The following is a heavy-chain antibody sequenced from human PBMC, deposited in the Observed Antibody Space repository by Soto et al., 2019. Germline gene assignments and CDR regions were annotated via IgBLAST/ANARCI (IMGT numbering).Heavy chain of an antibody. CDR2: ISYDGSNK. Sequence: QVQLVESGGGVVQPGRSLRLSCAASGFTFSSYGMHWVRQAPGKGLEWVAVISYDGSNKYYADSVKGRFTISRDNSKNTLYLQMKSLRAEDTAVYYCAKDLGYSSSWARYYYYYGMDVWGQGTTVTVSS. J-gene: IGHJ6*02. D-gene: IGHD6-13*01. CDR1: GFTFSSYG. V-gene: IGHV3-30*18. CDR3: AKDLGYSSSWARYYYYYGMDV.